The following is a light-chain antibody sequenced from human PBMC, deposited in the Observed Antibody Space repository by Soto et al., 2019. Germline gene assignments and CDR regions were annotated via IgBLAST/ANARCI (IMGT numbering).Light chain of an antibody. J-gene: IGKJ1*01. CDR3: QQYISSPLT. Sequence: EIVMTPSPVTLSVSPVEIATLSFMASQSVGSNLAWYQQKPGQAPRLLIYGASNRATGIPDRFSASGSGTDFTLTISRLEPEDFAVYYCQQYISSPLTFGQGTKVDIK. V-gene: IGKV3-20*01. CDR2: GAS. CDR1: QSVGSN.